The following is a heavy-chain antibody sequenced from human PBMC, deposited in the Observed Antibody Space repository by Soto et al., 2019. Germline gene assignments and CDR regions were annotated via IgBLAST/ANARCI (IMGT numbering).Heavy chain of an antibody. Sequence: QITLKESGPTLVKHTQTLTLTCTFSGFSFGVSGVGVGWIRQPPGRALEWLGLVFWNDDKRYSPSLESRLTLTKDTSNNQVVLTVTNLDPGDTGTYYCARAYTYDFDHWGQGTLVIVSS. CDR2: VFWNDDK. D-gene: IGHD2-21*01. CDR3: ARAYTYDFDH. V-gene: IGHV2-5*01. CDR1: GFSFGVSGVG. J-gene: IGHJ4*02.